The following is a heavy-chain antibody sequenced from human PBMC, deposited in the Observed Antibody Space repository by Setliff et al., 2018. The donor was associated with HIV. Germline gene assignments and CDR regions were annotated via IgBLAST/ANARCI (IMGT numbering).Heavy chain of an antibody. V-gene: IGHV4-39*01. J-gene: IGHJ4*02. D-gene: IGHD2-15*01. CDR3: ARQLGGGGDY. CDR1: GDSITRSSSYY. CDR2: IHQSGRT. Sequence: NPSETLSLTCTVSGDSITRSSSYYWGWIRQPPGKGLEWIGSIHQSGRTYYSPSLKSRLTISIDTSKNHFSLRVSSLTAADTAVYYCARQLGGGGDYWGQGVLVTVSS.